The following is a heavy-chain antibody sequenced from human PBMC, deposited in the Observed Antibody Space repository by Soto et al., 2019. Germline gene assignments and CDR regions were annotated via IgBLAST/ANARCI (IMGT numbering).Heavy chain of an antibody. V-gene: IGHV3-30*03. Sequence: QVQLVESGGGVVQPGRSLRLSCAASGFTFSSYGMHWVRQAPGKGLEWVAVISHDGSDKYYRDSVKGRFTISRDISKNTLYLQMNSLRAEDTAVYYCARDYCSGGSCCDHDFDYWGQGTLVTVSS. J-gene: IGHJ4*02. D-gene: IGHD2-15*01. CDR2: ISHDGSDK. CDR3: ARDYCSGGSCCDHDFDY. CDR1: GFTFSSYG.